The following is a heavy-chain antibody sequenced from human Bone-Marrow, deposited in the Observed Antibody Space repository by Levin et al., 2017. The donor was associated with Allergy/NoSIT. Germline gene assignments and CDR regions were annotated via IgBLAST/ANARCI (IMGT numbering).Heavy chain of an antibody. D-gene: IGHD1-26*01. CDR3: ARSGWERTRRAFDI. V-gene: IGHV4-61*01. CDR1: GGSVSSGNYY. CDR2: IYYSGVT. Sequence: PSETLSLTCTVSGGSVSSGNYYWSWIRQSPGKGLEWIGYIYYSGVTNYNPSLKSRVTISADTSKNQFSLRLSSVTAADTAVYYCARSGWERTRRAFDIWGQGTMVTVSS. J-gene: IGHJ3*02.